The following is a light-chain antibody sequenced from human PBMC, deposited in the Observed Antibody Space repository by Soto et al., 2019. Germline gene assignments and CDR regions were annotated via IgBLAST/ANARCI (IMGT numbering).Light chain of an antibody. J-gene: IGKJ4*01. CDR2: GAS. Sequence: EIVMTQSPATLSVSPGERATLSCRASQSVSINLAWYQQKPGQAPRLLIYGASTRATGIPARFSGSGSGTEFTLTISSLQSEDFAVYYCQQYNNWPPLTVGGGTKVEIK. CDR1: QSVSIN. V-gene: IGKV3-15*01. CDR3: QQYNNWPPLT.